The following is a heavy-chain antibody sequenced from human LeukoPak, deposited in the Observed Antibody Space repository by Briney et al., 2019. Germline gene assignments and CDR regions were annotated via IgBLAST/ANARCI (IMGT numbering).Heavy chain of an antibody. CDR1: GYTFTGYY. CDR2: INPNSGGT. Sequence: EASVKVSCKASGYTFTGYYMHWVRQAPGQGLEWMGWINPNSGGTNYAQKFQGWVTMTRDTSISTVYMELSSLRSDDTAVYYCARDPRDQYDTSGYYHPYYGMDVWGQGTTVTVSS. CDR3: ARDPRDQYDTSGYYHPYYGMDV. D-gene: IGHD3-22*01. J-gene: IGHJ6*02. V-gene: IGHV1-2*04.